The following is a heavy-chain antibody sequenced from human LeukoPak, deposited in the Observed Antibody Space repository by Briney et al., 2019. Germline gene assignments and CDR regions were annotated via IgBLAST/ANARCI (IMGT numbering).Heavy chain of an antibody. V-gene: IGHV3-23*01. J-gene: IGHJ4*02. D-gene: IGHD3-9*01. CDR3: AKGYLNWFFLEY. Sequence: PGGSLRLACAASGFTFYTDAMNWVRQAPGKGLEWVSGISAGGGSTYYADSVRGRFTISRDNPKNTLFLQMNSLRAEDTAVYYCAKGYLNWFFLEYRAPGPWVTVSS. CDR2: ISAGGGST. CDR1: GFTFYTDA.